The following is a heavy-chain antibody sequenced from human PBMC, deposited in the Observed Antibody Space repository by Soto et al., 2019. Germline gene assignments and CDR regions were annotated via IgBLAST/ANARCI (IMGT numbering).Heavy chain of an antibody. Sequence: ASVKVSCKASGYTFTSYGISWVRQAPGQGLEWMGWISAYNGNTNYAQKLQGRVTMTTDTSTSTAYMELRSLRSDYTAVYYCARDTYYYDSSGYLGGFDYWGQGTLVTVSS. V-gene: IGHV1-18*01. D-gene: IGHD3-22*01. CDR3: ARDTYYYDSSGYLGGFDY. CDR1: GYTFTSYG. CDR2: ISAYNGNT. J-gene: IGHJ4*02.